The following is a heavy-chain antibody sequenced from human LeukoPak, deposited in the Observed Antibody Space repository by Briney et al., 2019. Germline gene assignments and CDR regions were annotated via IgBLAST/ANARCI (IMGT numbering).Heavy chain of an antibody. CDR1: GFTFSSYA. CDR3: ARDRGSGYSDGSPRYEYFQH. D-gene: IGHD5-18*01. V-gene: IGHV3-30-3*01. CDR2: ISYDGSNK. Sequence: GGSLRLSCAASGFTFSSYAMHWVREAPGKGLEWVAVISYDGSNKYYADSVKGRFTISRDNSKNTLYLQMNSLRAEDTAVYYCARDRGSGYSDGSPRYEYFQHWGQGTLVTVSS. J-gene: IGHJ1*01.